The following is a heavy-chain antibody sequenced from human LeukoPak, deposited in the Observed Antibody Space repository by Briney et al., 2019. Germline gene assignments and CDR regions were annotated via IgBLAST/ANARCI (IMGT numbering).Heavy chain of an antibody. V-gene: IGHV4-30-4*08. Sequence: SETVSLTCTVSGGSISSGDYYWNWIRQPPGKGLEWIGYIYNSGSTYYNPSLKSRVTISVDTSKNQFSLKLSSVTAADTAVYYCARDGGASSRNFDYWGQGTRVTVSS. J-gene: IGHJ4*02. D-gene: IGHD6-6*01. CDR1: GGSISSGDYY. CDR3: ARDGGASSRNFDY. CDR2: IYNSGST.